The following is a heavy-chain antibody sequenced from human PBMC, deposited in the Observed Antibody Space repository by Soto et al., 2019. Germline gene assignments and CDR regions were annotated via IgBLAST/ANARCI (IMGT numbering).Heavy chain of an antibody. CDR3: ASNPIAARNYYYYGMDV. D-gene: IGHD6-6*01. Sequence: QVQLVQSGAEVKKPGSSVKVSCKASGGTFSSYAISWVRQAPGQGLEWMGGIIPIFGTANYAQKFQGRVTITADESTSTADMELSSLRSEDTAVYYCASNPIAARNYYYYGMDVWGQGTTVTVSS. J-gene: IGHJ6*02. CDR2: IIPIFGTA. CDR1: GGTFSSYA. V-gene: IGHV1-69*12.